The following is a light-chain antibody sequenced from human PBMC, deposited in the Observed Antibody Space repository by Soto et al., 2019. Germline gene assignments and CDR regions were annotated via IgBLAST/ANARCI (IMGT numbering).Light chain of an antibody. CDR3: QQYYSLPWT. V-gene: IGKV4-1*01. CDR1: QSVLYSPNSKNY. J-gene: IGKJ1*01. Sequence: EIVMTQSPGSLAVSLGERTTINCKSSQSVLYSPNSKNYLAWFQQKPGQPPNLLIYWASSRESGVPDRFSGSGSGTDFTLTISSLQAEDVAVYYCQQYYSLPWTFGQGTKVEIK. CDR2: WAS.